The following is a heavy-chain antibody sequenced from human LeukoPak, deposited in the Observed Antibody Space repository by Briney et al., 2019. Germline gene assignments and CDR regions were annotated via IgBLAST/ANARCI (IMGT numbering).Heavy chain of an antibody. D-gene: IGHD3-10*01. CDR3: AKDLHYGSADY. Sequence: GGSLRLSCAASGFTFSYYTMNWVRQAPGKGLEWVSYISSSGSTIYYADSVKGRFTISRDNAKNSLYLQMNSLRAEDTAVYYCAKDLHYGSADYWGQGTLVTVSS. J-gene: IGHJ4*02. CDR2: ISSSGSTI. V-gene: IGHV3-48*04. CDR1: GFTFSYYT.